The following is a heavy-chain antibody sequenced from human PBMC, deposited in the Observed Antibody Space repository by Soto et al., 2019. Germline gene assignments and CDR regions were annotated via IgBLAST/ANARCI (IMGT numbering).Heavy chain of an antibody. D-gene: IGHD3-10*01. Sequence: SETLSLTCTVSGGSISSSSYYWGWIRQPPGKGLEWIGSIYYSGSTYYNPSLKSRVTISVDTSKNQFSLKLSSVTAADTAVYYCARLLRITMVRGHFDYWGQGTLVTVSS. V-gene: IGHV4-39*01. CDR3: ARLLRITMVRGHFDY. CDR2: IYYSGST. J-gene: IGHJ4*02. CDR1: GGSISSSSYY.